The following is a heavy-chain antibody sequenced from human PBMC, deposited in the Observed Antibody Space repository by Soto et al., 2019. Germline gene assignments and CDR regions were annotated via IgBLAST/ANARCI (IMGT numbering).Heavy chain of an antibody. CDR1: GFTFTHYR. D-gene: IGHD1-1*01. CDR3: ARAGDWNYVQRF. V-gene: IGHV3-74*03. Sequence: GGSLRLSCAASGFTFTHYRIHWVRQPPGKGLEWVGRINSDGARIEYGDSVKGRFTISRDNAHNMVFLQMNSLTDEDSGVYFCARAGDWNYVQRFWGQGTLVTVSS. CDR2: INSDGARI. J-gene: IGHJ4*02.